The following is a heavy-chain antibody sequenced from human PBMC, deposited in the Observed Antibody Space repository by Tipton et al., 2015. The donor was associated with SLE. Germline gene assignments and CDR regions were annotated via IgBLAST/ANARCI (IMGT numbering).Heavy chain of an antibody. CDR1: GGSFSGDY. CDR3: ARDGVIAMGYYMDV. V-gene: IGHV4-34*01. J-gene: IGHJ6*03. Sequence: LRLSCAVYGGSFSGDYWSWIRQPPGTGLEWIGEINHSGSTNYNPSLKSRVTMSVDTSKNQFSLKLSSVTAADTAVYYCARDGVIAMGYYMDVWGKGTTVTVSS. D-gene: IGHD2-21*01. CDR2: INHSGST.